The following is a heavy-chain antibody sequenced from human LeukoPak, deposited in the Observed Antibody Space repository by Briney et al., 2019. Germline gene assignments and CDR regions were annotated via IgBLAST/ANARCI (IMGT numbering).Heavy chain of an antibody. CDR1: GFTFSSYW. CDR3: ASERGGDAFDI. J-gene: IGHJ3*02. CDR2: IKQDGSEK. D-gene: IGHD3-10*01. Sequence: GGSLRLSCAASGFTFSSYWMSWVRQAPGKGLEWVANIKQDGSEKYYVDSVKGRFTISRDNAKNSLYLQMNSLRAEDTAVYYCASERGGDAFDIWGQGTMVTVSS. V-gene: IGHV3-7*01.